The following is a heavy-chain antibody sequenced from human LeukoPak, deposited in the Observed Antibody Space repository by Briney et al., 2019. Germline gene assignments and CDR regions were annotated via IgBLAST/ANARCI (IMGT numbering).Heavy chain of an antibody. D-gene: IGHD6-13*01. J-gene: IGHJ4*02. V-gene: IGHV3-48*01. Sequence: GGSLRLSCGASGFTFSSYAMSWVRQAPGKGLEWVSYIGSRSATIYYADSVKGRFTISRDNAKNSLYLQMNSLRAEDTAVYYCARDPLSSSSFDLWGQGTLVTVSS. CDR3: ARDPLSSSSFDL. CDR2: IGSRSATI. CDR1: GFTFSSYA.